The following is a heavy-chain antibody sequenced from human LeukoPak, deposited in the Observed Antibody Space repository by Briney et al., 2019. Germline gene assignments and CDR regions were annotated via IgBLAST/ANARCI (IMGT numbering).Heavy chain of an antibody. J-gene: IGHJ4*02. V-gene: IGHV3-49*04. CDR1: GYTFGDYA. CDR3: SGSGDSSGYYQYFDY. D-gene: IGHD3-22*01. Sequence: PGGSLRLSCTASGYTFGDYAMSWVRQAPGKGLEWVGLIRGKAYGGTTEYAASVKGRFTISRDDSISIAYLQMNSLKTEDTAVYYCSGSGDSSGYYQYFDYWGQGTLVTVSS. CDR2: IRGKAYGGTT.